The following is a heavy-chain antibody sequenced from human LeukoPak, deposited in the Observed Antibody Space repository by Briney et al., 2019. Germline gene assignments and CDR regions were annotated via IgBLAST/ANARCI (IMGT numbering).Heavy chain of an antibody. Sequence: GSLLLSCAASGVTFISSWMSWVRQAPGKGVEWVATIKQDGSEKYYVDFVKGRFSISRDNAKNSLYLRMSSLGADDTAVYYCAGGTGMDVWGQGTTVTVSS. CDR3: AGGTGMDV. V-gene: IGHV3-7*05. D-gene: IGHD1-1*01. J-gene: IGHJ6*02. CDR2: IKQDGSEK. CDR1: GVTFISSW.